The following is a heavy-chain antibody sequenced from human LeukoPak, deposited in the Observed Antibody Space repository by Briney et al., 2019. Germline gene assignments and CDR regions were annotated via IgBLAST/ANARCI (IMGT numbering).Heavy chain of an antibody. D-gene: IGHD3-10*01. Sequence: SETLSLTCTVSGGSISSYYWSWFRQPAGKGPEWIGRIYTSGSTNYNPSLKSRVTMSVDTSKNQLSLKLSSVTAADTAVYYCARDPRFGDNYYMDVWGKGTTVTVSS. CDR2: IYTSGST. CDR1: GGSISSYY. CDR3: ARDPRFGDNYYMDV. V-gene: IGHV4-4*07. J-gene: IGHJ6*03.